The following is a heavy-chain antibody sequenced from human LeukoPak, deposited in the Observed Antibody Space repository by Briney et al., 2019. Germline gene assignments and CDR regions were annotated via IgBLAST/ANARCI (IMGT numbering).Heavy chain of an antibody. CDR1: GFTFSSYA. CDR3: ALQGGDARLTLFRGVVIHNFHY. J-gene: IGHJ4*02. CDR2: ISYDGSNK. D-gene: IGHD3-10*01. Sequence: GGSLRLSCAASGFTFSSYAMHWVRRGPGKGLEWVAAISYDGSNKNYAESVKGRFTISRDNSKNTLYLQMNSLRAEDTAIYYCALQGGDARLTLFRGVVIHNFHYWGQGALVTVSS. V-gene: IGHV3-30*04.